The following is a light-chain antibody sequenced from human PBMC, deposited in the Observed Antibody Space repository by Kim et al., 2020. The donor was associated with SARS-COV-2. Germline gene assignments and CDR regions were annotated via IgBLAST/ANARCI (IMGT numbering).Light chain of an antibody. Sequence: SHELTQPPSVSVSPGQTASITCSGDKLGDKYACWYQQKPGQSPVLVIYQDSKRPSGIPERFSGSNSGNTATLTISGTQAMDEADYYCQAWDSSTAVFGVG. CDR1: KLGDKY. J-gene: IGLJ2*01. CDR2: QDS. CDR3: QAWDSSTAV. V-gene: IGLV3-1*01.